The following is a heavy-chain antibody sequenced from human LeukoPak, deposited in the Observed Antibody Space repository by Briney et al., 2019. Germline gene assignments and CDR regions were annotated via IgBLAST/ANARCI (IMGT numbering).Heavy chain of an antibody. CDR3: ARDSGGYDPSPFNY. CDR2: IIPIFGTA. Sequence: GASVKVSCKASGGTFSSYAISWVRQAPGQGLEWMGGIIPIFGTANYAQKFQGRVTITADESTSTAYMELSSLRSEDTAVYYCARDSGGYDPSPFNYWGQGTLVTVSS. V-gene: IGHV1-69*13. J-gene: IGHJ4*02. D-gene: IGHD5-12*01. CDR1: GGTFSSYA.